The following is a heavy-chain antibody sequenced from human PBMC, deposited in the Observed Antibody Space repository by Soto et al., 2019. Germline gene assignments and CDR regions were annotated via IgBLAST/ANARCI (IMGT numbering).Heavy chain of an antibody. CDR2: IDHSGST. CDR3: VRGGIAGHWFDP. Sequence: SETLSLTCAVSGVSLSNPNWWAWVRQAPGKGLEWIGEIDHSGSTNYNPSLNGRLTMSPDTSRNQLSLYLTSVTAADTAVYYCVRGGIAGHWFDPWGQGILVTVSS. CDR1: GVSLSNPNW. V-gene: IGHV4-4*02. D-gene: IGHD2-15*01. J-gene: IGHJ5*02.